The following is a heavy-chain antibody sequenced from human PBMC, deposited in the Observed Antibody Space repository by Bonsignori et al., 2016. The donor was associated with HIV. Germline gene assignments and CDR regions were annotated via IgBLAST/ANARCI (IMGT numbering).Heavy chain of an antibody. V-gene: IGHV3-7*01. D-gene: IGHD2-15*01. CDR2: IKQDGSEE. CDR3: ARGSPLPQCSGATCYQNY. Sequence: WIRQPPGKGLEWVANIKQDGSEEYYVDSVKGRFTISRDNGENSLFLQMNSLRVEDTALYYCARGSPLPQCSGATCYQNYWGRGTLVTVSS. J-gene: IGHJ4*02.